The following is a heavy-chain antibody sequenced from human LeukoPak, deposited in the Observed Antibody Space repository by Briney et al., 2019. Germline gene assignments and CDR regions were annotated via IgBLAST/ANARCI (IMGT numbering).Heavy chain of an antibody. CDR1: GLTFSSYW. CDR3: ASYIRAPFDI. CDR2: ISTSGRTI. V-gene: IGHV3-48*04. D-gene: IGHD3-10*01. Sequence: PGGSLRLSCAASGLTFSSYWMNWVRRAPGRGLEWVSYISTSGRTIYYADSAKGRFTISRDNAKNSLYLQMNSLRAEDTAVYYCASYIRAPFDIWGQGTMVTVSS. J-gene: IGHJ3*02.